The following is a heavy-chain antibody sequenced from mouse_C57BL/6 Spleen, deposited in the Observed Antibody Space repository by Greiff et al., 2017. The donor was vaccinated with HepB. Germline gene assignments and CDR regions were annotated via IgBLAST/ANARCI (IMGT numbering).Heavy chain of an antibody. Sequence: VQLQQSGAELVRPGASVKLSCTASGFNIKDYYMHWVKQRPEQGLEWIGRIDPEDGDTEYAPKFQGKATMTAATSSNTAYLQLSSLTSEDTAVYYCTTGDYGSSYAMDYWGQGTSVTVSS. D-gene: IGHD1-1*01. CDR3: TTGDYGSSYAMDY. V-gene: IGHV14-1*01. CDR2: IDPEDGDT. J-gene: IGHJ4*01. CDR1: GFNIKDYY.